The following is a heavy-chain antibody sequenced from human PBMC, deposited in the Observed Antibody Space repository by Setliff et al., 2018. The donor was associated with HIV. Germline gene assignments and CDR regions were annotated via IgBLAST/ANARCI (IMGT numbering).Heavy chain of an antibody. D-gene: IGHD3-10*01. V-gene: IGHV3-23*01. Sequence: PGGSLRLSCAASGFTFSNYAMGWVRQAQGKGLEWVSAISADAGRTYFAGSVKGRLSTSRDNSKNTMYLEMSRLRVEDTAVYYCAKEMEIWFGELFYYYGMDVWGQGTTVTVSS. CDR1: GFTFSNYA. CDR3: AKEMEIWFGELFYYYGMDV. CDR2: ISADAGRT. J-gene: IGHJ6*02.